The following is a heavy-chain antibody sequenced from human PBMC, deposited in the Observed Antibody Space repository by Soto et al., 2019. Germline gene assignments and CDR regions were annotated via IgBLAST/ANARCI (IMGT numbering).Heavy chain of an antibody. J-gene: IGHJ4*02. D-gene: IGHD3-3*01. CDR1: GYTFSSYW. CDR2: VYPEDSDT. Sequence: GESLKISCKASGYTFSSYWIAWVRQKPGQGLEWMGSVYPEDSDTRYGPSFRGHVTISAATSINTAYLQWTSLSASDSAMYFCARVISMSGYFNPFDYWGQGTLVTVS. CDR3: ARVISMSGYFNPFDY. V-gene: IGHV5-51*01.